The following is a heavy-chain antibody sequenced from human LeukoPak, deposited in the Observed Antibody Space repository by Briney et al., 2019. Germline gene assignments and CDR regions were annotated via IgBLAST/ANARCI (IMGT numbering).Heavy chain of an antibody. CDR2: ISGSASDV. V-gene: IGHV3-11*01. CDR3: SRDPRNNDY. Sequence: NPGGSLRLSCAASGFTFSDSYMTWIRQAPGKGLELLSYISGSASDVNYIDSVRGRFTISRDNAKNLLYLHMNSLTVEDTAVYYCSRDPRNNDYWGQGTLVTVSS. J-gene: IGHJ4*02. CDR1: GFTFSDSY.